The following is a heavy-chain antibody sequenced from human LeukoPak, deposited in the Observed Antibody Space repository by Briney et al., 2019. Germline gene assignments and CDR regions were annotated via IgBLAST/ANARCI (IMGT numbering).Heavy chain of an antibody. CDR3: ARGGTRRYSYGPFDY. CDR2: ISSSGSTI. V-gene: IGHV3-48*03. CDR1: GFTFSSYE. D-gene: IGHD5-18*01. Sequence: PGGSLRLSCAASGFTFSSYEMNWVRQAPGKGLEWVSYISSSGSTIYYADSVKGRFTISRDNAKNSLYLQMNSLRAEDTAVYYCARGGTRRYSYGPFDYWGQGTLVTVSS. J-gene: IGHJ4*02.